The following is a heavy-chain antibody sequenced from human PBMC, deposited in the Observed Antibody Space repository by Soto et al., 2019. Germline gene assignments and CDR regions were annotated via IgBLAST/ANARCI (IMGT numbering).Heavy chain of an antibody. CDR1: GGTINSGDYF. Sequence: SETLSLTCSVSGGTINSGDYFWSWIRQPPGKGLEWVGYISHSETTYYSPALKNRIIISSDFSMNQFSLRLNSVTAADTAVYFCAGFGVGDRDDKWGQGTLVTVSS. J-gene: IGHJ4*02. CDR2: ISHSETT. CDR3: AGFGVGDRDDK. V-gene: IGHV4-30-4*01. D-gene: IGHD2-8*01.